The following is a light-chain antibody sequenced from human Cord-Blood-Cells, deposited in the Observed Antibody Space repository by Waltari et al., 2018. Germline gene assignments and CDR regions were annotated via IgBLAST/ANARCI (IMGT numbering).Light chain of an antibody. J-gene: IGLJ2*01. CDR1: SPNIGSNT. CDR2: SNN. CDR3: AAWDDSLNGPV. Sequence: QSVLTQPPSASGTPGQRVTISCSGSSPNIGSNTVNWYQQLPGTAPKLLIYSNNQRPSGVPDRFSGPKSGTSASLAISGLQSEDEADYYCAAWDDSLNGPVFGGGTKLTVL. V-gene: IGLV1-44*01.